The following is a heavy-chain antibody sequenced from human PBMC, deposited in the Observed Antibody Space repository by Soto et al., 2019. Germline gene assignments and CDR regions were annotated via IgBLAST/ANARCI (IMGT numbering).Heavy chain of an antibody. CDR2: IIPIFGTA. Sequence: SVKVSCKASGVTFSSYAISWVRQAPGQGLEWMGGIIPIFGTANYAQKFQGRVTITADESTSTAYMELSSLRSEDTAVYYCAHSSSSGSHWFDPWGQGTLVTVSS. V-gene: IGHV1-69*13. J-gene: IGHJ5*02. D-gene: IGHD6-6*01. CDR3: AHSSSSGSHWFDP. CDR1: GVTFSSYA.